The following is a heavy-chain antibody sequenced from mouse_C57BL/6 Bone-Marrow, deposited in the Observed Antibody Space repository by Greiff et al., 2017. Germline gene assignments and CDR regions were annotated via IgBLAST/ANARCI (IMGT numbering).Heavy chain of an antibody. CDR1: GFTFSSYT. V-gene: IGHV5-9*01. CDR3: SRQVTTVLATKYFDV. D-gene: IGHD1-1*01. Sequence: EVQVVESGGGLVKPGGSLKLSCAASGFTFSSYTMSWVRQNPEKRLQWVAAISGGGGNTYYPDSVKGRFTISRDNDKNILYLQMSSLRSDDTALYYCSRQVTTVLATKYFDVWGTGTTVTVSS. CDR2: ISGGGGNT. J-gene: IGHJ1*03.